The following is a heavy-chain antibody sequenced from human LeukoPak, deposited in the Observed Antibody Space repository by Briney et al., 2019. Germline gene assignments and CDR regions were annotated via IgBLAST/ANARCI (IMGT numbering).Heavy chain of an antibody. CDR3: ASDLDYGDIDDSFDV. V-gene: IGHV3-30*10. Sequence: GGSLRLSCAASGFNFSSYAMHWVRQAPGKGLDWVAVISDGGDDKFHTDSVKGRFSISRDNSKNTLYLQMNSLRAEDTAAYHCASDLDYGDIDDSFDVWGQGTMVTVSS. D-gene: IGHD4-17*01. CDR1: GFNFSSYA. CDR2: ISDGGDDK. J-gene: IGHJ3*01.